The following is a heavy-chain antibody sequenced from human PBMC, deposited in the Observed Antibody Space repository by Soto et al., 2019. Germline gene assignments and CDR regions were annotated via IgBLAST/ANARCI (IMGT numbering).Heavy chain of an antibody. CDR3: AKSGGGVVLMVYAIPYGMDV. J-gene: IGHJ6*02. Sequence: QVQLVESGGGVVQPGRSLRLSCAASGFTFSSYGMHWVRQAPGKGLEWVAVISYDGSNKYYADSVKGRFTISRDNSKNTLYLQMNSLGAEDTAVYYCAKSGGGVVLMVYAIPYGMDVWGQGTTVTVSS. CDR2: ISYDGSNK. V-gene: IGHV3-30*18. CDR1: GFTFSSYG. D-gene: IGHD2-8*01.